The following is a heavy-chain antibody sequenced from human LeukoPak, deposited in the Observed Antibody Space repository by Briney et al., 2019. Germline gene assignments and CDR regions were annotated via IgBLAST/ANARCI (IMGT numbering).Heavy chain of an antibody. Sequence: GGSLRLSCAGSEFTFSSSEMNWVRQAPGKGLEWVSYINSGGTIYYSDSVKGRFTISRDNAKNSLYLQMNSLRAEDTAVYYCARADSQLVRPPFDYWGQGTLVTVSS. CDR1: EFTFSSSE. D-gene: IGHD6-13*01. V-gene: IGHV3-48*03. J-gene: IGHJ4*02. CDR2: INSGGTI. CDR3: ARADSQLVRPPFDY.